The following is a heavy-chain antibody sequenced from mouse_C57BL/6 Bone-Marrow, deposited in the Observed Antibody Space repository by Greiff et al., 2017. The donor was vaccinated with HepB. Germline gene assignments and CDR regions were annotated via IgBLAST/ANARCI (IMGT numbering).Heavy chain of an antibody. J-gene: IGHJ4*01. D-gene: IGHD1-1*01. CDR1: GFTFSSYA. V-gene: IGHV5-4*01. CDR2: ISDGGSYT. CDR3: ARENYYGSSLYAMDY. Sequence: DVMLVESGGGLVKPGGSLKLSCAASGFTFSSYAMSWVRQTPEKRLEWVATISDGGSYTYYPDNVKGRFTISRDNAKNNLYLQMSHLKSEDTAMYYCARENYYGSSLYAMDYWGQGTSVTVSS.